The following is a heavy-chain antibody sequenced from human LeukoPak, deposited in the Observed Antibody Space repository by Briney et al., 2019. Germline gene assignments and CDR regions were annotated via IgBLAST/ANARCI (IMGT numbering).Heavy chain of an antibody. V-gene: IGHV5-51*01. CDR1: GYSITSYW. CDR2: IYPGDSDT. J-gene: IGHJ4*02. D-gene: IGHD4-17*01. CDR3: ARHFRSNGDFGPPDY. Sequence: GESLKISCKGSGYSITSYWIAWVRQMPGKGLEWMGIIYPGDSDTRYSPSFQGQVTISADKSISTAYLQWSSLKASDTAMYYCARHFRSNGDFGPPDYWGQGALVTVSS.